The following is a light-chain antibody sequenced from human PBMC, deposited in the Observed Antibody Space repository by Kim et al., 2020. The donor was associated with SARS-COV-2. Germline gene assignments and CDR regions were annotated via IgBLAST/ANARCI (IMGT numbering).Light chain of an antibody. V-gene: IGKV2-28*01. CDR2: FGS. CDR1: QSLQYSNGDNF. Sequence: EPASISCRSAQSLQYSNGDNFLDWYVLKPEQSPQPLICFGSNRASGVPDRFSGSASGTDFILKISRVEPEDVGVYYCMQVLRAPLTFGQGTKLEI. J-gene: IGKJ2*01. CDR3: MQVLRAPLT.